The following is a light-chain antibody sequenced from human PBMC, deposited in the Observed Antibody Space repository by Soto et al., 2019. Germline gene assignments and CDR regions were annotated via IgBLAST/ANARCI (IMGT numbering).Light chain of an antibody. CDR1: MRDVGAYNL. J-gene: IGLJ3*02. V-gene: IGLV2-14*01. CDR3: SAYTARSTLV. Sequence: QSVLTQPASVSGSAGQSITTSCSGTMRDVGAYNLVSWYQQHPGTAPKLIIYEVRNRPSGISSRFSGSRSGNTASLTISGLQPEDEGDYYFSAYTARSTLVFGGGTKLTVL. CDR2: EVR.